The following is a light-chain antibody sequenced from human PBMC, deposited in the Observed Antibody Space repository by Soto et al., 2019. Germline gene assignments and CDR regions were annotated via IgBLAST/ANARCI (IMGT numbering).Light chain of an antibody. CDR2: KAS. Sequence: DIQMTQSPSTLSASVGDRVTITCRASQTISNWLAWYQQRPGKAPKLLIYKASNLESGVPSRFSGSGSGTEFTLTISSLQPDDFGRYFCQQYKSYPLTFGGGTKVDIX. J-gene: IGKJ4*01. V-gene: IGKV1-5*03. CDR1: QTISNW. CDR3: QQYKSYPLT.